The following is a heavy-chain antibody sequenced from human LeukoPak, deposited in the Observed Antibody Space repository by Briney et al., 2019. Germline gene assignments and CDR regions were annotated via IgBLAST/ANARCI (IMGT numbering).Heavy chain of an antibody. CDR3: ARQDIVVVVAYKIDWFDP. V-gene: IGHV4-59*08. CDR1: GGSISSYY. J-gene: IGHJ5*02. Sequence: SETLSLTCTVSGGSISSYYWSWIRQPPGKGLEWIGYIYYSGSTNYNPSLKSRVTISVDTSKNQFSLKLSSVTAADTAVYYCARQDIVVVVAYKIDWFDPWGQGTLVTVSS. D-gene: IGHD2-15*01. CDR2: IYYSGST.